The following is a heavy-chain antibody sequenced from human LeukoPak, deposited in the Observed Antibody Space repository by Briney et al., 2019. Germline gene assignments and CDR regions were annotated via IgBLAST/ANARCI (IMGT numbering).Heavy chain of an antibody. CDR2: IYYSGST. D-gene: IGHD3-22*01. Sequence: SETLSLTCAVSGGSISSSYWWSWVRQPPGKGLEWVGEIYYSGSTNYNPSLNSRVTISIDKSKSQFSLKLISVTAADTAVYYCARIRTDSSGYYLDYWGQGTLVTVSS. CDR3: ARIRTDSSGYYLDY. V-gene: IGHV4-4*02. J-gene: IGHJ4*02. CDR1: GGSISSSYW.